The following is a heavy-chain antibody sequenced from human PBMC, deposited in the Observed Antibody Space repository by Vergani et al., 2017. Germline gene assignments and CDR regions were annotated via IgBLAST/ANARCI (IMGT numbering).Heavy chain of an antibody. CDR1: GLTLSSYG. CDR3: GKTQGTVVGTWWFDP. CDR2: TRPHEDGA. V-gene: IGHV3-30*02. J-gene: IGHJ5*02. Sequence: QVQLVESGGSVVQPGRSLRLSCSASGLTLSSYGVHWVRQAPGRGLESVTFTRPHEDGAFYSASVRGRFTVSRDNSKNTLYLEMNRLNVDDTAIYYCGKTQGTVVGTWWFDPWGQGTPVTVSS. D-gene: IGHD1-7*01.